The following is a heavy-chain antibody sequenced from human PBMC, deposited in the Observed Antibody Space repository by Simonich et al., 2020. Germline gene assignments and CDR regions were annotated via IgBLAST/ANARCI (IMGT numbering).Heavy chain of an antibody. CDR3: ARLPDY. V-gene: IGHV4-59*08. CDR2: IYYSGST. J-gene: IGHJ4*02. CDR1: GGSISSYS. Sequence: QVQLQESGPGLVKPSETLSLTCTVPGGSISSYSWSWIRQPPGKGLEWIWYIYYSGSTNYNPSLKSRGTTSVDTSKNQFSLKLSSVTAADTAVYYCARLPDYWGQGTLVTVSS.